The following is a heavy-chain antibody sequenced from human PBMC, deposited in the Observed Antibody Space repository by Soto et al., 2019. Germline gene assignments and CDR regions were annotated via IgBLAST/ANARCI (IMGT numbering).Heavy chain of an antibody. D-gene: IGHD3-10*01. J-gene: IGHJ6*03. CDR2: IYYSGST. V-gene: IGHV4-59*01. Sequence: SETLSLTCTVSGGSISSYYWSWIRQPPGKGLEWIGYIYYSGSTNYNPSLKSRVTISVDTSKNQFSLKLSSVTAADTAVYYCARARRYYYGSGSWDNYYYMDVWGKGTTVTVSS. CDR1: GGSISSYY. CDR3: ARARRYYYGSGSWDNYYYMDV.